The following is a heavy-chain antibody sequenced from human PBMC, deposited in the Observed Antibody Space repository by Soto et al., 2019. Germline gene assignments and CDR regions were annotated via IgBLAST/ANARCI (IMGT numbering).Heavy chain of an antibody. J-gene: IGHJ4*02. D-gene: IGHD5-18*01. Sequence: ASVKVSCKASGYTFTSYGISWVRQAPGQGLEWMGWISAYNGNTKYAQNLQGRVTMTTDTSTSTAYMELRSLRSDDTAVYYCARDQAMAQFDYWGQGTLVTSPQ. CDR2: ISAYNGNT. CDR3: ARDQAMAQFDY. CDR1: GYTFTSYG. V-gene: IGHV1-18*01.